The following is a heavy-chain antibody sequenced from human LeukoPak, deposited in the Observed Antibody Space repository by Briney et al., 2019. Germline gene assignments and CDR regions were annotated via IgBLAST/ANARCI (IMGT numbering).Heavy chain of an antibody. V-gene: IGHV3-23*01. CDR2: ISDSGDQT. CDR1: GFTFSKYD. D-gene: IGHD4-17*01. J-gene: IGHJ4*02. CDR3: AKEITLTTAYFDY. Sequence: GGSLRLSCVASGFTFSKYDMSWVRQAPGKGLEWVSGISDSGDQTYYADSVRARLTISRDNSKNTQYLQVNSLRAEDTALYYCAKEITLTTAYFDYWGQGTLVTVSS.